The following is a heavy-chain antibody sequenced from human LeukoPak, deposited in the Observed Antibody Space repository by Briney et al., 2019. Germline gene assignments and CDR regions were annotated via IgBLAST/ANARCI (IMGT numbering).Heavy chain of an antibody. D-gene: IGHD6-19*01. CDR3: ARASAGTRNAFDI. CDR2: INWNGGST. Sequence: GGSLRLSCAASGFTLDDYDMNWVRQAPGKGLEWVSRINWNGGSTGYADSVKGRFTISRDNAKNTLYLQMNSLRAEDTAVYYCARASAGTRNAFDIWGQGTMVTVSS. J-gene: IGHJ3*02. V-gene: IGHV3-20*04. CDR1: GFTLDDYD.